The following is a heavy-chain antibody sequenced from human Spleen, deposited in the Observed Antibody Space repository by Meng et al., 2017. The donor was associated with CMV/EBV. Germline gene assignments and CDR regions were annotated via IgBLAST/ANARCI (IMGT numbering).Heavy chain of an antibody. J-gene: IGHJ6*02. V-gene: IGHV3-74*01. CDR2: INSDGSST. CDR1: GFTFSSYW. CDR3: ARGEGATAYYYYGMDV. Sequence: GESLKISCAASGFTFSSYWMYWVRLVPGKGLMCVLRINSDGSSTSYADSVKGRFTISRDNAKNTLYLQMNSLRAEDTAVYYCARGEGATAYYYYGMDVWGQGTTVTVSS. D-gene: IGHD5-18*01.